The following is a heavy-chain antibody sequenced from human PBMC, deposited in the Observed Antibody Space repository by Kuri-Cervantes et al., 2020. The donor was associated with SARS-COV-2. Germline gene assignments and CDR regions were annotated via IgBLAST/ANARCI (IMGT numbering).Heavy chain of an antibody. V-gene: IGHV3-7*01. D-gene: IGHD3-3*01. CDR1: GFTFSSYW. Sequence: GESLKISCAASGFTFSSYWMSWARQAPGKGLEWVANIKQDGSEKYYVDSVKGRFTTSRDNAKNSLYLQMNSLRAEDTAVYYCARDHNDFWSGYYPLDYWGQGTLVTVSS. CDR3: ARDHNDFWSGYYPLDY. J-gene: IGHJ4*02. CDR2: IKQDGSEK.